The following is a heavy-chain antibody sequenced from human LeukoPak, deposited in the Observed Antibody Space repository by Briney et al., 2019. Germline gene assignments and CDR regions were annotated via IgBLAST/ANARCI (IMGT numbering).Heavy chain of an antibody. J-gene: IGHJ4*02. CDR2: ISSDGSEK. V-gene: IGHV3-30*01. CDR1: GFTFSGYV. CDR3: ARDPGSIFHVLNYHFDY. D-gene: IGHD3-3*02. Sequence: PGGSLRLSCVASGFTFSGYVIHWVRQAPGEGLEWVAVISSDGSEKYYADSLKGRFTISRDNSKNTLYLQMNSLRAEDTAVYFCARDPGSIFHVLNYHFDYWGQGALVTVSS.